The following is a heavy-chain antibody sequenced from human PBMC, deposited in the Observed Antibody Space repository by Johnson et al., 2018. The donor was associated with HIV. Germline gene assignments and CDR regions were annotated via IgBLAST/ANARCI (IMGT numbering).Heavy chain of an antibody. D-gene: IGHD1-14*01. V-gene: IGHV3-66*02. Sequence: VQLVESGGGLVQPGGSLRLSCAASGFTFSSYAMSWVRQAPGKGLEWVSLIYSGGITYYADSVKGRFTISRDNSKKTLYLQMNSLRHEDTAVYYCARDQGELRRTHAFDIWGQGTMVTVSS. J-gene: IGHJ3*02. CDR3: ARDQGELRRTHAFDI. CDR2: IYSGGIT. CDR1: GFTFSSYA.